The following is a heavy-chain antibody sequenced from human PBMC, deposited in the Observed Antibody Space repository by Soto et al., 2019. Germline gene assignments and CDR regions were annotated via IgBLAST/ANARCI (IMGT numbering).Heavy chain of an antibody. J-gene: IGHJ6*02. D-gene: IGHD2-2*01. CDR3: AADYVVPAATVCNYYGMDV. CDR2: IVVGSGNT. Sequence: SVKVSCKASGFTFTSSAVQWVRQARGQRLEWIGWIVVGSGNTNYAQKFQERVTITRDMSTSTAYMELSSLRSEDTAVYYCAADYVVPAATVCNYYGMDVWRQRTTVTVSS. CDR1: GFTFTSSA. V-gene: IGHV1-58*01.